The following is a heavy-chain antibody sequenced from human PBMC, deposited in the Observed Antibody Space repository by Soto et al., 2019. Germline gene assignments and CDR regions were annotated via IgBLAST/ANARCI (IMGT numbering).Heavy chain of an antibody. CDR3: ARGRRIYYYDSSAYCYDVDI. CDR2: IIPTFGST. Sequence: QVQLVQSGAEVKKPGSSVKVSCKASGGTFNNYGISWVRQAPGQGFEWMGGIIPTFGSTKYAQKFQGRVTITADESTSTAYMELSSLRSEATAVYYCARGRRIYYYDSSAYCYDVDIWGQGTMVTVSS. D-gene: IGHD3-22*01. J-gene: IGHJ3*02. CDR1: GGTFNNYG. V-gene: IGHV1-69*01.